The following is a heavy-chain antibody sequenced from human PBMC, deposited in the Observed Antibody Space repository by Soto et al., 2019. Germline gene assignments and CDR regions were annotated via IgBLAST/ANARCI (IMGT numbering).Heavy chain of an antibody. CDR3: TRETVAGITGLDY. CDR1: GFNVGAFA. J-gene: IGHJ4*02. D-gene: IGHD1-20*01. CDR2: ISVSDAFI. V-gene: IGHV3-23*01. Sequence: GGSLRLSCAASGFNVGAFAANWVRQAPGKGLEWVSGISVSDAFIYYADSVRGRSSISRDASENILYLQMNSLRVDDTALYYCTRETVAGITGLDYWGPGTLVTVSS.